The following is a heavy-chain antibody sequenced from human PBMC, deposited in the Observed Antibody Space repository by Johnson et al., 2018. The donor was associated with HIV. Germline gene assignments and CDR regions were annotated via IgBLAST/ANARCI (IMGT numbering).Heavy chain of an antibody. Sequence: VQLVESGGGLVQPGRSLRLSCAASGLRFDDYAMSWVRQAPGKGLEWVSAISGSGGSTYYADSVKGRFTISRDNSKNTLYLQMNSLRPEDTAVYYCARDSSNSFRFEMYAFDIWGQGTMVTVSS. D-gene: IGHD6-6*01. CDR1: GLRFDDYA. V-gene: IGHV3-23*04. CDR3: ARDSSNSFRFEMYAFDI. CDR2: ISGSGGST. J-gene: IGHJ3*02.